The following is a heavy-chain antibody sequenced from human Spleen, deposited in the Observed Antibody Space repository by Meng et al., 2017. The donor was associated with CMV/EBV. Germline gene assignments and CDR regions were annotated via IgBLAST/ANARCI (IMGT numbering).Heavy chain of an antibody. V-gene: IGHV2-5*01. D-gene: IGHD7-27*01. CDR2: IYWNNDV. Sequence: SGPTLVKPTQTLTLTCNFSGFSIKTTGVGVGWIRQPPGKALEWLALIYWNNDVRYNPSLNSRLTITMDTSQSQIVLRMTKMDPVDTATYYCAHLPSWGSHYFDYWGQGTQVTVSS. J-gene: IGHJ4*02. CDR1: GFSIKTTGVG. CDR3: AHLPSWGSHYFDY.